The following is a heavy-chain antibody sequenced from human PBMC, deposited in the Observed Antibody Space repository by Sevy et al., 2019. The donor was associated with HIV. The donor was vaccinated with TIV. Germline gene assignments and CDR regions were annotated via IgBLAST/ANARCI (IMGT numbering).Heavy chain of an antibody. V-gene: IGHV4-39*01. J-gene: IGHJ4*02. Sequence: SETLSLTCTVSGGSISSNSYYWGWIRQPPGKGLEWIGSIYYTGSTYYNPSVKSRVTISVDTSKNQFSLKLSSVTAADTAVYYCVRHDGGTLEYFDYWGQGTLVTVSS. D-gene: IGHD2-15*01. CDR1: GGSISSNSYY. CDR3: VRHDGGTLEYFDY. CDR2: IYYTGST.